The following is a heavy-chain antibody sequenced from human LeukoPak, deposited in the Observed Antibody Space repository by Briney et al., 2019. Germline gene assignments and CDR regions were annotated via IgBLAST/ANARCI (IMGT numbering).Heavy chain of an antibody. D-gene: IGHD6-13*01. CDR1: GFTFSSYG. J-gene: IGHJ4*02. Sequence: GGSLRLSCAASGFTFSSYGMHWVRQAPGKGLEWVAFIRYDGSNKYYADSVKGRFTISRDNSKNTLYLQMNSLRAEDTAVYYCAKALVRARDHIAAAGIGDYWGQGTLVTVSS. CDR2: IRYDGSNK. V-gene: IGHV3-30*02. CDR3: AKALVRARDHIAAAGIGDY.